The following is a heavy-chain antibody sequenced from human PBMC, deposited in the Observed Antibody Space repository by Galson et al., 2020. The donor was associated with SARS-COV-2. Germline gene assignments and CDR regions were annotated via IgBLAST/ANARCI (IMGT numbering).Heavy chain of an antibody. J-gene: IGHJ4*02. CDR2: IYPGDSDT. V-gene: IGHV5-51*01. Sequence: GESLKISCKGSGYSFTSYWIGWVRQMPGKGLEWMGIIYPGDSDTRYSPSFQGQVTISADKSISTAYLQWSSLKASDTAMYYCARRYYDFWSGYYRWGRLDYWGQGTLVTVSS. D-gene: IGHD3-3*01. CDR3: ARRYYDFWSGYYRWGRLDY. CDR1: GYSFTSYW.